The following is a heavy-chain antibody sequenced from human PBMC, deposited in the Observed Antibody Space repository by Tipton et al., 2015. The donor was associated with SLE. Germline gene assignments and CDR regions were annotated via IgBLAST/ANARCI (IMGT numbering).Heavy chain of an antibody. V-gene: IGHV4-38-2*01. Sequence: GLVKPSETLSLTCGVSGYSFSSGYYLAWIRQSPGMGLDWIGSIYHGGSTYYKPSLRSRVTISVDTSNNQFSLKLKSVTAADTAIYYCALGQQLPTFDIWGQETLVTVSS. CDR1: GYSFSSGYY. CDR2: IYHGGST. D-gene: IGHD6-13*01. CDR3: ALGQQLPTFDI. J-gene: IGHJ3*02.